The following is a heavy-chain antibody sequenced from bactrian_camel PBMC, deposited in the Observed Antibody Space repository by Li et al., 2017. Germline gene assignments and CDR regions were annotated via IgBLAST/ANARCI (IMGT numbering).Heavy chain of an antibody. CDR3: AAGDLLCKGVHELAH. Sequence: VESGGGSVQAGGSLRLSCAASGNTNFRKCIGWFRQAPGKEREVVAVIYTAGGSTYYADSVKGRLTISKDNAKNTLYLQMNALKPEDTAMYYCAAGDLLCKGVHELAHWGQGTQVTVS. CDR1: GNTNFRKC. J-gene: IGHJ4*01. V-gene: IGHV3S54*01. D-gene: IGHD2*01. CDR2: IYTAGGST.